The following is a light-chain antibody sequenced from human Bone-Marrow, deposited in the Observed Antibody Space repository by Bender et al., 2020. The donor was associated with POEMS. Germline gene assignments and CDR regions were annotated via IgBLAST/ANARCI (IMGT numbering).Light chain of an antibody. Sequence: QSALTQPRSVSGSPRQSVTISCTGTNSDVGGYNHVSWYQQYPGKAPKIMICDVSRRPSGVPDRFSGSKSGNAASLTISGLQAEDEADYYCCSYAGTYTFMFGGGTKLTVL. V-gene: IGLV2-11*01. J-gene: IGLJ3*02. CDR1: NSDVGGYNH. CDR3: CSYAGTYTFM. CDR2: DVS.